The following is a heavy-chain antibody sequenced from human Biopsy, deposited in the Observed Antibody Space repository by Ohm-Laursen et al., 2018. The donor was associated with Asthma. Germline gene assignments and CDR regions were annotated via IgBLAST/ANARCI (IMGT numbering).Heavy chain of an antibody. J-gene: IGHJ4*02. CDR1: RFTYE. CDR3: AREGVAGTHIED. V-gene: IGHV3-30*09. D-gene: IGHD6-19*01. Sequence: SLRLSCAASRFTYEMHWVRQAPGKGLEWVAVISYDGSSIYYADSVKGRFAISRDNSKNTLSLQMNSLTAEDTAVYYCAREGVAGTHIEDWGQGTLVTVSS. CDR2: ISYDGSSI.